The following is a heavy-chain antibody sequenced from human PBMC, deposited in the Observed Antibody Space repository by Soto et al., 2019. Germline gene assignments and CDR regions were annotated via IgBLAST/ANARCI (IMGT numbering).Heavy chain of an antibody. CDR2: ISYDGSNK. V-gene: IGHV3-30-3*01. CDR3: ARDRPPPGYSSSWSDYYYYGMDV. Sequence: QVQLVESGGGVVQPGRSLRLSCAASGFTFSSYAMHWVRQAPGKGLEWVAVISYDGSNKYYADSVKGRFTISRDNSKNTLYLPMNSLRAEDKAVYYCARDRPPPGYSSSWSDYYYYGMDVWGQGTTVTVSS. D-gene: IGHD6-13*01. CDR1: GFTFSSYA. J-gene: IGHJ6*02.